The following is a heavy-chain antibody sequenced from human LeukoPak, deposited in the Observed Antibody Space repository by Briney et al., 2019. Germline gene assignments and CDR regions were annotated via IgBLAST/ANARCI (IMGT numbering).Heavy chain of an antibody. D-gene: IGHD3-3*01. J-gene: IGHJ5*02. Sequence: ASVKVSCKASGYTFTSYDINWVRQATGQGLEWMGWMNPNSGNTGYAQKFQGRVTMTRNTSISTAYMELSSLRSEDTAVYYSAGRRPILGKEVHWFDPWGQGTLVTVSS. CDR2: MNPNSGNT. V-gene: IGHV1-8*01. CDR1: GYTFTSYD. CDR3: AGRRPILGKEVHWFDP.